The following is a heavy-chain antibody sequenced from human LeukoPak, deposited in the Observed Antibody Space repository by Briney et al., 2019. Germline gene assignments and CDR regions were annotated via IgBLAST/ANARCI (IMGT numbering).Heavy chain of an antibody. J-gene: IGHJ4*02. V-gene: IGHV3-23*01. D-gene: IGHD4-11*01. CDR1: GFTFSSYS. Sequence: PGGSLRLSCAASGFTFSSYSMNWVRQAPGKGLEWVSAISGSGDSTFNADSVKGRFTISRGNSKNTLYLQMNSLRAEDTALYYCATSTVAKYDYWGQGTLVAVSS. CDR3: ATSTVAKYDY. CDR2: ISGSGDST.